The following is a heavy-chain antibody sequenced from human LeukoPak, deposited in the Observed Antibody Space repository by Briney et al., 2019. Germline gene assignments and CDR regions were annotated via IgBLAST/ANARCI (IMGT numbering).Heavy chain of an antibody. D-gene: IGHD2-2*01. CDR2: INHSGST. CDR3: ARSSCTSTSCYRSYYYFGLDV. J-gene: IGHJ6*02. V-gene: IGHV4-34*10. CDR1: GGSFSVYY. Sequence: SETLSLTCAISGGSFSVYYWTWLRLAPGKGLEWIGEINHSGSTDYNPSLESRITMSVDTSKNQFSLKLSSVTAADTAVYYCARSSCTSTSCYRSYYYFGLDVWGQGTTVTVSS.